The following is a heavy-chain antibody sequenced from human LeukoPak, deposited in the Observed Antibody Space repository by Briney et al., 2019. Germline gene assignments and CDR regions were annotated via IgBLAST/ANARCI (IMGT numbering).Heavy chain of an antibody. V-gene: IGHV4-31*03. D-gene: IGHD6-19*01. CDR2: IYYSGST. Sequence: PSQTLSLTCTVSGGSISSGGCYWSWIRQHPGKGLEWIGYIYYSGSTYYNPSLKSRVTISVDTSKNQFSLKLSSVTAADTAVYYCARSAYSSGWGAFDYWGQGTLVTVSS. CDR1: GGSISSGGCY. J-gene: IGHJ4*02. CDR3: ARSAYSSGWGAFDY.